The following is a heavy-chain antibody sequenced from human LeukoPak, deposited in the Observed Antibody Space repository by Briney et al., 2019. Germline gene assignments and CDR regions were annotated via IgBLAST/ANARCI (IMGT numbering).Heavy chain of an antibody. D-gene: IGHD3-22*01. CDR1: GLTFSSYW. CDR2: IKQDGSEK. CDR3: ARDPLDYDSSGYTDY. J-gene: IGHJ4*02. V-gene: IGHV3-7*01. Sequence: GGSLRLSCAASGLTFSSYWMSWVRQAPGKGLEWVANIKQDGSEKYYVDSVKGRFTISRDNAKNSLYLQMNSLRAEDTAVYYCARDPLDYDSSGYTDYWGQGTLVTVSS.